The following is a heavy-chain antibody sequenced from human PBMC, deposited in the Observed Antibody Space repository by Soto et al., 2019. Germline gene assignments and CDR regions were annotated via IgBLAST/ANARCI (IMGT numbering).Heavy chain of an antibody. CDR2: ISYDGSNK. V-gene: IGHV3-30*18. CDR1: GFTFSSYG. J-gene: IGHJ6*02. D-gene: IGHD2-2*01. CDR3: AKGPAIVLVPAAMNYFYGMDV. Sequence: QVQLVESGGGVVQPGRSLRLSCAASGFTFSSYGMHWVRQAPGKGLEWVAVISYDGSNKYYADSVKGRFTISRDNSKNTLYVQMTGQRAEDRAVYYCAKGPAIVLVPAAMNYFYGMDVWGQGTTVTVSS.